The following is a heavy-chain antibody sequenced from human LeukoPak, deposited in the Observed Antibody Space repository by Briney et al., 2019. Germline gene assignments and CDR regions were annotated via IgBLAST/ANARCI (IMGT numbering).Heavy chain of an antibody. V-gene: IGHV3-23*01. D-gene: IGHD3-10*02. Sequence: GGSLRLSCAASGFTFSNYAMSWVRQAPGKGLEWVSAISGSGDNTYYADSVKGRFTVSRDNSKNSLYLQMNSLRAEDTAVYYCAELGITMIGGVWGKGTTVTISS. CDR3: AELGITMIGGV. J-gene: IGHJ6*04. CDR2: ISGSGDNT. CDR1: GFTFSNYA.